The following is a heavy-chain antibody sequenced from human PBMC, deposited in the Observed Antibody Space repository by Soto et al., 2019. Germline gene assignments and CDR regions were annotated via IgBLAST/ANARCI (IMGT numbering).Heavy chain of an antibody. D-gene: IGHD4-4*01. CDR1: GGSISSGGYY. CDR3: ARGRLAYSNPKGSFDY. J-gene: IGHJ4*02. CDR2: IYYSGST. V-gene: IGHV4-31*03. Sequence: SETLSLTCTVSGGSISSGGYYWSWIRQHPGKGLEWIGYIYYSGSTYYNPSLKSRVTISVDTSKNQFSLKLSSVTAADTAVYYCARGRLAYSNPKGSFDYWGQGTLVTVSS.